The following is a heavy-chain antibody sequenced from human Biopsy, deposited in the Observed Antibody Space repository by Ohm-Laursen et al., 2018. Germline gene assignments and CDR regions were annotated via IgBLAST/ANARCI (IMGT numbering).Heavy chain of an antibody. CDR1: GGSLSSYS. D-gene: IGHD1-14*01. V-gene: IGHV4-4*07. CDR2: IYTSGIT. Sequence: GTLSLTCTVSGGSLSSYSWSWVRQPAGKGLEWIGQIYTSGITNYNPSLKSRVTMSVDTSKNKFSLRVSSVAAADTAVYYCARDRDRRGWFDPWGQGTLVTVSS. CDR3: ARDRDRRGWFDP. J-gene: IGHJ5*02.